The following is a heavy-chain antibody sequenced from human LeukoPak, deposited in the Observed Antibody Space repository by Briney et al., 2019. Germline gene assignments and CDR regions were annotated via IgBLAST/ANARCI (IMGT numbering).Heavy chain of an antibody. D-gene: IGHD6-13*01. CDR1: GFTFSSYG. Sequence: PGGSLRLSCAAPGFTFSSYGMHWVRQAPGKGLEWVAVISYDGSNKYYADSVKGRFTISRDNSKNTLYLQMNSLRAEDTAVYYCAKDLRIAAAGTIENWGQGTLVTVSS. V-gene: IGHV3-30*18. CDR3: AKDLRIAAAGTIEN. CDR2: ISYDGSNK. J-gene: IGHJ4*02.